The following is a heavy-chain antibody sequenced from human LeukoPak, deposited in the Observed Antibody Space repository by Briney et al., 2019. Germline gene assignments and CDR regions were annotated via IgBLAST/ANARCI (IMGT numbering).Heavy chain of an antibody. V-gene: IGHV1-18*01. D-gene: IGHD3-3*01. CDR1: GYTFTSYG. Sequence: GASVKVSCKASGYTFTSYGISWVRQAPGRGLDWMGWISAYNGNTNYAHKLQGRVTMTTDTSTSTAYMELRSLRSDDTAVYYCARDLAEWLSLGYWGQGTLVTVSS. CDR3: ARDLAEWLSLGY. J-gene: IGHJ4*02. CDR2: ISAYNGNT.